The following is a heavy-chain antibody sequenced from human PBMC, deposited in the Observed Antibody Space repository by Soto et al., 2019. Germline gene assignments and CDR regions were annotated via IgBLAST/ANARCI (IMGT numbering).Heavy chain of an antibody. J-gene: IGHJ4*02. CDR3: ARLRGEGRGLNGLYYFDS. CDR1: GASVSNGRYY. CDR2: IYYSGRT. V-gene: IGHV4-39*01. D-gene: IGHD3-10*01. Sequence: QLQLQESGPGLVEPSETLSLTCSVSGASVSNGRYYWGWIRQPPGKGLEWIGSIYYSGRTYSNPSLKSRVTVSLDTSKNQVSLKLSSVTATDTAVYHCARLRGEGRGLNGLYYFDSWGQGTLVTVSS.